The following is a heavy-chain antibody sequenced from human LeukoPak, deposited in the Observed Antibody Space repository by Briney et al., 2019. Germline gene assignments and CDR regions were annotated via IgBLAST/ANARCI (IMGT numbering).Heavy chain of an antibody. V-gene: IGHV3-7*01. CDR2: IKQDGSEK. CDR1: GFTFSSYA. Sequence: PGGSLRLSCAASGFTFSSYAMSWVRQAPGKGLEWVANIKQDGSEKYYVDSVKGRFTISRDNAKNSLYLQMNSLRAEDTAVYYCAHLGGYSDYWGQGTLVTVSS. D-gene: IGHD5-18*01. CDR3: AHLGGYSDY. J-gene: IGHJ4*02.